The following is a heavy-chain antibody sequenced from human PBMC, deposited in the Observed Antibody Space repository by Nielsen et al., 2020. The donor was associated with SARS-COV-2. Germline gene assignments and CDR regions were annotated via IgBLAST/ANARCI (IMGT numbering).Heavy chain of an antibody. V-gene: IGHV3-74*01. J-gene: IGHJ4*02. CDR3: ARAFEELGYCSSTSCPFDY. Sequence: GESLKISCAASGFTFSSYWMQWVRQAPGKGLVWVSRINSDGSSTSYADSVKGRFTISRDNAKNTLYLQMNSLRAEDTAVYYCARAFEELGYCSSTSCPFDYWGQGTLVTVSS. CDR2: INSDGSST. CDR1: GFTFSSYW. D-gene: IGHD2-2*01.